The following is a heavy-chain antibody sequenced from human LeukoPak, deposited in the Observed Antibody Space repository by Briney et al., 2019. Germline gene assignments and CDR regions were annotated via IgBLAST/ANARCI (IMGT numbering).Heavy chain of an antibody. CDR1: GFTFSSYG. D-gene: IGHD6-19*01. CDR3: AKDVVVAGPLVYYYYGMDV. V-gene: IGHV3-30*18. Sequence: GGSLRLSCAASGFTFSSYGMHWVRQAPGKGLEWVAVISYDGSNKYYADSVKGRFTISRDNSKNTLYLQMSSLRAEDTAVYYCAKDVVVAGPLVYYYYGMDVWGQGTTVTVSS. CDR2: ISYDGSNK. J-gene: IGHJ6*02.